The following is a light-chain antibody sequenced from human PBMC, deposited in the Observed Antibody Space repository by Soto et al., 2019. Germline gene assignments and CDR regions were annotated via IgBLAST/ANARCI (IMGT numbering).Light chain of an antibody. Sequence: QSVLTQPPSVSGAPGQRVTISCTGNSSNIGAGFEVHWYQQFPGRAPKLLIFGHNRPSGVPDRFSASKSGTSASLTITGLQAEDEADYFCQSYDSSLSIWVFGGGTKLTVL. CDR3: QSYDSSLSIWV. V-gene: IGLV1-40*01. CDR2: GH. J-gene: IGLJ3*02. CDR1: SSNIGAGFE.